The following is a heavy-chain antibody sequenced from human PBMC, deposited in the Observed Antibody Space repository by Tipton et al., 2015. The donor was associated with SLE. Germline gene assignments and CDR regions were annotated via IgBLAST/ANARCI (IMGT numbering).Heavy chain of an antibody. CDR3: ARHYGGGSLAF. CDR1: GGSINSYY. D-gene: IGHD3-16*01. V-gene: IGHV4-59*08. J-gene: IGHJ4*02. CDR2: IYYSGNT. Sequence: TLSLTCTVSGGSINSYYWTWIRQPPGKGLEWIGYIYYSGNTNYNPSLKSRVTISVDTSKNHFSLRLSSVTAADTAIYYCARHYGGGSLAFWGQGTLVTVSS.